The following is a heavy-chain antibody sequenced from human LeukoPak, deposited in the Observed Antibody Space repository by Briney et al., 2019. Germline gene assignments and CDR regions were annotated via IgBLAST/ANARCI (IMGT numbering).Heavy chain of an antibody. D-gene: IGHD3-22*01. Sequence: PGGSLRLSCAASGFTFDDYGMSWVRQAPGKGQEWVSGINWNGGSTGYADSVKGRFTISRDNAKNSLYLQMNSLRAEDTALYYCARDSPFDSSGYYEFDCWGEGTLVTVFS. CDR1: GFTFDDYG. J-gene: IGHJ4*02. CDR2: INWNGGST. CDR3: ARDSPFDSSGYYEFDC. V-gene: IGHV3-20*04.